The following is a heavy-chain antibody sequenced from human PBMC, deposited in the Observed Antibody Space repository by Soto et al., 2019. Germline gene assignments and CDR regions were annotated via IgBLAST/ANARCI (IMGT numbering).Heavy chain of an antibody. CDR3: AHLYYDILTGYFPENWFDP. V-gene: IGHV2-5*02. D-gene: IGHD3-9*01. J-gene: IGHJ5*02. CDR1: GFSLSTSGVG. Sequence: QITLKESGPTLVKPTQTLTLTCTFSGFSLSTSGVGVGWIRQPPGKALEWLALIYWDDDKRYSPSLKSRLTITKDTSKNQVVLTMTNMDPVDTATYYCAHLYYDILTGYFPENWFDPWGQGTLVTVSS. CDR2: IYWDDDK.